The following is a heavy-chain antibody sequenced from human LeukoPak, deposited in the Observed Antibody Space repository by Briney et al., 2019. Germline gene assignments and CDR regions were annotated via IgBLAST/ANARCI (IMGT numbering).Heavy chain of an antibody. J-gene: IGHJ6*03. Sequence: GGSLRLSCAASGFTFNTYAMHWVRQAPGKGLEWVAVISYDGSNKYYADSVKGRFTISRDNSENTLYVQMNSLRAEDTAVYYCARDPIAVASYYYYCMDVWGKGTTVTVSS. CDR2: ISYDGSNK. CDR3: ARDPIAVASYYYYCMDV. V-gene: IGHV3-30*04. D-gene: IGHD6-19*01. CDR1: GFTFNTYA.